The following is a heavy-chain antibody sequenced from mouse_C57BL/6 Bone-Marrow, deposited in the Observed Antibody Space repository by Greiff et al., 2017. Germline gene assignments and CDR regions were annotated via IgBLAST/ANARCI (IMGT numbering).Heavy chain of an antibody. J-gene: IGHJ2*01. CDR3: ASRLWLRPLDY. CDR2: INPSSGYT. CDR1: GYTFTSYW. V-gene: IGHV1-7*01. D-gene: IGHD2-2*01. Sequence: QVQLQQSGAELAKPGASVKLSCKASGYTFTSYWMHWVKQRPGQGLEWIGYINPSSGYTKYNQKFKDKATLPADKSSSTAYMQLSSLTYEDSAVYYCASRLWLRPLDYWGQGTTLTVSS.